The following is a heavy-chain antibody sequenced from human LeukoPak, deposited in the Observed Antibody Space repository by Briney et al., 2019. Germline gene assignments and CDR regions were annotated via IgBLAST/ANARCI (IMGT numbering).Heavy chain of an antibody. Sequence: EGSVTVSCKASGYTFTDYYMHWVGQARGQGVEWMGWINPNDGDTNYAQKFQGRVTMTSDTSISTAHMEVSRLRSDATAVYYCARANFLYCSSPTCLFDYWGQGTLVTVSS. CDR1: GYTFTDYY. D-gene: IGHD2-2*01. J-gene: IGHJ4*02. V-gene: IGHV1-2*02. CDR3: ARANFLYCSSPTCLFDY. CDR2: INPNDGDT.